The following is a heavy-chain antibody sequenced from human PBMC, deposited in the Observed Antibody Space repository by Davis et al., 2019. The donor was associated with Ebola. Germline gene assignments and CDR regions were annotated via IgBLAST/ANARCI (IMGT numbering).Heavy chain of an antibody. CDR3: ARDDGLRVGATTVYYYGMDV. J-gene: IGHJ6*02. Sequence: PGGSLRLSCVASGFTFSTYWMTWVRQAPGMGLEWVANIKEDGSEKRYVGSVKGRFTISRDNAKNSLYLQMSSLRAEDTAVYYCARDDGLRVGATTVYYYGMDVWGQGTTVTVSS. D-gene: IGHD1-26*01. CDR1: GFTFSTYW. CDR2: IKEDGSEK. V-gene: IGHV3-7*01.